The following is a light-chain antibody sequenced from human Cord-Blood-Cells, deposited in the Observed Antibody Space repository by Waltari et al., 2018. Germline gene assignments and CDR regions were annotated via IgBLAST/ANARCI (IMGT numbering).Light chain of an antibody. J-gene: IGLJ3*02. V-gene: IGLV3-1*01. CDR1: TLGDKY. CDR3: QAWDSSNWV. Sequence: SYELTQPPSVSVSPGQTASITCSGATLGDKYACWYQQKPGQSPVLVIYQDSKRPSGIPERFSGSNSGNTATLTISGTQAMDEADYYCQAWDSSNWVFGGGTKLTVL. CDR2: QDS.